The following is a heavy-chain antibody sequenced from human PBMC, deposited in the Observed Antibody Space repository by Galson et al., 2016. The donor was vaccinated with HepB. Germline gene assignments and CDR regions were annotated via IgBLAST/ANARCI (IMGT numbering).Heavy chain of an antibody. V-gene: IGHV3-30-3*01. D-gene: IGHD2-15*01. Sequence: SLRLSCAASGFTFNSYAMHWVRQAPGKGLEWVAVIAYDGSIKKYGDSVKGRFTTSRDNSKTTLYLQMNSLRAEDTAVYYCARAYLYCSAGGCYALDYWGQGTLVTVSS. J-gene: IGHJ4*02. CDR1: GFTFNSYA. CDR2: IAYDGSIK. CDR3: ARAYLYCSAGGCYALDY.